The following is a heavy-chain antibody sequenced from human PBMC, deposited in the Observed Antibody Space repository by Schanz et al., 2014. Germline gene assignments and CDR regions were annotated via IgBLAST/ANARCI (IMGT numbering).Heavy chain of an antibody. CDR3: ARRGDWNLHY. CDR1: GFTFSSYA. V-gene: IGHV3-13*01. D-gene: IGHD1-1*01. J-gene: IGHJ4*02. Sequence: VQLMESGGGLVKPGGSLRLSCAAYGFTFSSYAMHWVRQGTGKGLEWVSTIGYLGDTYYPDSVKGRFTVSRDSGQNSLYLQMNNMRAGDTAGYYCARRGDWNLHYWGQGALVTVSS. CDR2: IGYLGDT.